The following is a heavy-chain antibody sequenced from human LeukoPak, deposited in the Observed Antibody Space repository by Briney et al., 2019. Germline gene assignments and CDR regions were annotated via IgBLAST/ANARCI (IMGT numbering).Heavy chain of an antibody. J-gene: IGHJ5*02. CDR3: ARGRGQQQRGNWFDP. D-gene: IGHD6-13*01. V-gene: IGHV3-13*01. CDR2: IGTGGAT. CDR1: GFTFSSYD. Sequence: GVLRLSCTASGFTFSSYDMHWVRQATGKGLEWVSAIGTGGATYYPDSVKGRFTISRENAKNSLYLQMNTLRAGDTAVYYCARGRGQQQRGNWFDPWGQGTLVTVSS.